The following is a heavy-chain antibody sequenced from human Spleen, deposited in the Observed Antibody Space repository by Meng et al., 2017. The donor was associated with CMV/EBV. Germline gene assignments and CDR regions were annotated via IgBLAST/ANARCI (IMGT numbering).Heavy chain of an antibody. J-gene: IGHJ4*02. V-gene: IGHV4-34*01. D-gene: IGHD6-13*01. CDR3: VSYSSLLGWDY. CDR1: GGSFSGYY. CDR2: INHSGST. Sequence: QGQLQRWGAGRLKPSGTLSLTWAVYGGSFSGYYWSWIRQPPGKGLEWIGEINHSGSTNYNPSLKSRVTISVDTSKNQFSLKLSSVTAADTAVYHCVSYSSLLGWDYWGQGTLVTVSS.